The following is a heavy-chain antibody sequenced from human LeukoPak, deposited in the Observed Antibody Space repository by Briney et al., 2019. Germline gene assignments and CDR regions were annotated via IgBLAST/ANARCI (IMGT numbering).Heavy chain of an antibody. J-gene: IGHJ4*02. CDR2: IYYSGST. CDR1: GVSISSYH. CDR3: ARQRPYYYGSGSYYHDY. Sequence: SETLSLTCTVSGVSISSYHWSWIRQPPGKGLEWIGYIYYSGSTNYNPSLKSRLTISVDTSKNHFSLKLSSVTAADTAVYYCARQRPYYYGSGSYYHDYWGQGTLVTVSS. V-gene: IGHV4-59*08. D-gene: IGHD3-10*01.